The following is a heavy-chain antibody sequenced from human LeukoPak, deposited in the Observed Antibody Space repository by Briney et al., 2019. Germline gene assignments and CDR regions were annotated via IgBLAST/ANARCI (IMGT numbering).Heavy chain of an antibody. V-gene: IGHV1-8*01. D-gene: IGHD1-26*01. CDR3: ARGRRGIRTLGY. CDR1: GYTFTSYD. CDR2: MNPNSGNT. J-gene: IGHJ4*02. Sequence: GASVKVSCKASGYTFTSYDINWVRQATGQGFEWMGWMNPNSGNTGYAQKFQGRVTMTRNTSISTAYMELSSLRSEDTAVYYCARGRRGIRTLGYWGQGTLVTVSS.